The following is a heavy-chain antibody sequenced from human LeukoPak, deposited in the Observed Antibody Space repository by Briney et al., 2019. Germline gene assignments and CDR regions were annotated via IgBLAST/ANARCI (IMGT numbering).Heavy chain of an antibody. V-gene: IGHV1-8*03. CDR3: AGGRRTVVTPGYYYYYMDA. Sequence: GASVKVSCKASGYTFTSYDINWVRQATGQGLEWMGWMNPNSGNTGYAQKFQGRVTITRNTSISTAYMELSSLRSEDTAVYYCAGGRRTVVTPGYYYYYMDAWGKGITVTVSS. CDR2: MNPNSGNT. CDR1: GYTFTSYD. J-gene: IGHJ6*03. D-gene: IGHD4-23*01.